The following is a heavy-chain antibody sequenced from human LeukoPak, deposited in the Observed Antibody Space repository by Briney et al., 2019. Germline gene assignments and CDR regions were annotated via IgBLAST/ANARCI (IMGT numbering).Heavy chain of an antibody. CDR3: ARDGAVAGSAYFDY. V-gene: IGHV4-59*01. CDR1: GGSISSYY. Sequence: SETLSLTCTVSGGSISSYYWSWIRQPPGKGLEWIGYIYYSGSTNSNPSLKSRVTISVDTSKNQFSLKLSSVTAADTAVYYCARDGAVAGSAYFDYWGQGTLVTVYS. CDR2: IYYSGST. J-gene: IGHJ4*02. D-gene: IGHD6-19*01.